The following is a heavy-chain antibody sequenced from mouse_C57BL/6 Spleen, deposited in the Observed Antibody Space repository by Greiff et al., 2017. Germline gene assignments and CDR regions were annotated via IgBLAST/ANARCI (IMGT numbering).Heavy chain of an antibody. CDR3: ARSGYDSSYGYGMDY. CDR2: IHPNSGST. Sequence: QVQLQQPGAELVKPGASVKLSCKASGYTFTSYWMHWVKQRPGQGLEWIGMIHPNSGSTNYNEKFKSKATLTVDKSSSTAYMQLSSLTSQDSAVYYCARSGYDSSYGYGMDYWGQGTSVTVSA. D-gene: IGHD1-1*01. J-gene: IGHJ4*01. V-gene: IGHV1-64*01. CDR1: GYTFTSYW.